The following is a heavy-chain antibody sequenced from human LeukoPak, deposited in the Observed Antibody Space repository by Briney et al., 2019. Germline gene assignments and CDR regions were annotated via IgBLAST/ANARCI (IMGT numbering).Heavy chain of an antibody. CDR2: IYTSGST. CDR3: ATYYYDSSGPAGGLFDY. D-gene: IGHD3-22*01. Sequence: SETLSLTCTVSGGSISSYYWSWIRQPAGKGLEWIGRIYTSGSTNYNPSLKSRVTISVDTSKNQFSLKLSSVTAADTAVYYCATYYYDSSGPAGGLFDYWGQGTLVTVSS. V-gene: IGHV4-4*07. J-gene: IGHJ4*02. CDR1: GGSISSYY.